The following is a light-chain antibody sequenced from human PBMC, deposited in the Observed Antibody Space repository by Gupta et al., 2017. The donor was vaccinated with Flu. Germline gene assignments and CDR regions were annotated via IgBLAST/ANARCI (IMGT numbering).Light chain of an antibody. J-gene: IGLJ2*01. CDR2: STN. V-gene: IGLV1-44*01. CDR3: SAWDDGLNGVL. CDR1: SSNIGINT. Sequence: QSVLTQPPSASATPGQTVTISCSGSSSNIGINTVTWCRQFPGTAPQLLIYSTNQRPSGVPDRFSGSKSGTSGSLGISGLQSEDEADYYCSAWDDGLNGVLFGGGTKLTVL.